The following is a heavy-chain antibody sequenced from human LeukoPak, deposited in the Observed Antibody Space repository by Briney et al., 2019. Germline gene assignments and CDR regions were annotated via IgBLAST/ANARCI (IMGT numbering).Heavy chain of an antibody. D-gene: IGHD3-3*01. CDR3: AKDPLRNYDFWSGYGYLDN. CDR1: GFSSSSYG. Sequence: PGGSLRLSCAASGFSSSSYGMHWVRQAPGKGLEWVAFIRYDGSNKYFADSVKGRFTISRDNSRNTLYLQVNSLRVEDTAVYYCAKDPLRNYDFWSGYGYLDNWGQGTLVIVSS. CDR2: IRYDGSNK. V-gene: IGHV3-30*02. J-gene: IGHJ4*02.